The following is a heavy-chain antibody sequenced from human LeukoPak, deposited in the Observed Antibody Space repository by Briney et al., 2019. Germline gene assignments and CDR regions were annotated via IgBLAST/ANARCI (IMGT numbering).Heavy chain of an antibody. V-gene: IGHV4-59*01. CDR3: ARAPVVVVAARYYYYGMDV. J-gene: IGHJ6*02. D-gene: IGHD2-15*01. Sequence: SETLSLTCTVSGGSISSYYWSWIRQPPGKGLEWIGYIYYSGSTNYNPSLKSRVTISVDTSKNQFSLKLSSVTAADTAVYYCARAPVVVVAARYYYYGMDVWGQGTTVTVSS. CDR2: IYYSGST. CDR1: GGSISSYY.